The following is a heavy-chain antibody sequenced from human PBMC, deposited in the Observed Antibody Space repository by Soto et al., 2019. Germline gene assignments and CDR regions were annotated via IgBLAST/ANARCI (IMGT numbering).Heavy chain of an antibody. J-gene: IGHJ6*02. Sequence: QLQLQESGSGLVKPSQTLSLTCAVSGGSISSGGYSWSWIRQPPGKGLEWIGYIYHSGSTYYNPSLKSRVTTAVERSKNQFSLKLSSVTAADTAVYYCGRCDYRKGSYYYGMDVWGQGTTVTVSS. V-gene: IGHV4-30-2*01. D-gene: IGHD4-17*01. CDR3: GRCDYRKGSYYYGMDV. CDR2: IYHSGST. CDR1: GGSISSGGYS.